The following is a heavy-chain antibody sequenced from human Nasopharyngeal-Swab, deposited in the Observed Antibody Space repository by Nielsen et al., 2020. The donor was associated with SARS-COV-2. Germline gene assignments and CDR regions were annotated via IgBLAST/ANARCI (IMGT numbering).Heavy chain of an antibody. CDR3: AASSGWYRLDH. Sequence: SETLSLTCAVSGDSISSSNWWTWIRQPPGKVLEWIADIHHSGNTNFNPSLKSRVTILLDESKSQFSLRLTSVTAADTAVYYCAASSGWYRLDHWGQGTLVTVSS. D-gene: IGHD6-19*01. CDR1: GDSISSSNW. V-gene: IGHV4-4*02. CDR2: IHHSGNT. J-gene: IGHJ4*02.